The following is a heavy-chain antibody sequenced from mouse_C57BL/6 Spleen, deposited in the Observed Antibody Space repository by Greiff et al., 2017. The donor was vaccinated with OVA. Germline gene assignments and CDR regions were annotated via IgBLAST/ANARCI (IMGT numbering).Heavy chain of an antibody. CDR3: AKDYGSSYWWYFDV. D-gene: IGHD1-1*01. CDR1: GFSLTSYG. J-gene: IGHJ1*03. CDR2: IWRGGST. V-gene: IGHV2-5*01. Sequence: VQVVESGPGLVQPSQSLSITCTVSGFSLTSYGVHWVRQSPGKGLEWLGVIWRGGSTDYNAAFMSRLSITKDNSKSQVFFKMNSLQADDTAIYYCAKDYGSSYWWYFDVWGTGTTVTVSS.